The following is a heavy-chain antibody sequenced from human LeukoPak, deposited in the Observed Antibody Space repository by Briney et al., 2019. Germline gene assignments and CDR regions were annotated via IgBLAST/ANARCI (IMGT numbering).Heavy chain of an antibody. CDR3: TTEDVDDYVWGSYRYRFDY. V-gene: IGHV3-15*01. CDR2: IKSKTDGGTT. CDR1: GFTFSNAW. Sequence: PGGSLRLSCAASGFTFSNAWMSWVRQAPGKGLEWVGRIKSKTDGGTTDYAAPVKGRFTISRDDSKNTLYLRMNSLKTEDTAVHYCTTEDVDDYVWGSYRYRFDYWGQGTLVTVSS. D-gene: IGHD3-16*02. J-gene: IGHJ4*02.